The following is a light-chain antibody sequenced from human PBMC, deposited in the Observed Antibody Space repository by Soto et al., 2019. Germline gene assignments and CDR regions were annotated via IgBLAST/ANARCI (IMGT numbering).Light chain of an antibody. CDR3: QQYGYSQLT. Sequence: EIVLTQSPGTLSLSPGEGATLSCRASQSINNNYLAWYQQKPGQAPRLLIYGASSRATGIPDRFSGSGSGTDFTLTISRLEPEDFAVYYCQQYGYSQLTFGGGTKVEIK. CDR2: GAS. J-gene: IGKJ4*01. CDR1: QSINNNY. V-gene: IGKV3-20*01.